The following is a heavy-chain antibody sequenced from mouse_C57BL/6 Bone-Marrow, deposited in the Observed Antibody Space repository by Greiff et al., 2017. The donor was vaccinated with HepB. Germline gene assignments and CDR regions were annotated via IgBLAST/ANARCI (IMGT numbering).Heavy chain of an antibody. CDR1: GFTFSSYG. CDR2: ISSGGSYT. V-gene: IGHV5-6*01. D-gene: IGHD1-1*01. J-gene: IGHJ2*01. CDR3: ARQGTTVVRYYFDY. Sequence: EVQLVESGGDLVKPGGSLKLSCAASGFTFSSYGMSWVRQTPDKRLEWVATISSGGSYTYYPDSVKGRFTISRDNAKNTLYLQMSSLKSEDTAMYYCARQGTTVVRYYFDYWGQGTTLTVSS.